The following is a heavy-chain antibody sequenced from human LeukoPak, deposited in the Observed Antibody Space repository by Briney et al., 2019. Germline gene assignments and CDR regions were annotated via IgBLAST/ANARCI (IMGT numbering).Heavy chain of an antibody. V-gene: IGHV3-30*18. CDR1: GFTLSSYG. Sequence: GRSLRLSCAASGFTLSSYGMHWVRQAPGKGLEWVAVISYDGSNKYYADSVKGRFTISRDNSKNTLYLQMNSLRAEDTAVYYCAKGGWFIGYYYYGMDVWGQGTTVTVSS. J-gene: IGHJ6*02. D-gene: IGHD6-19*01. CDR3: AKGGWFIGYYYYGMDV. CDR2: ISYDGSNK.